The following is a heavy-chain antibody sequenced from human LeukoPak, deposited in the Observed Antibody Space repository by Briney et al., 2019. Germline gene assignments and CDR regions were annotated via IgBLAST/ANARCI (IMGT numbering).Heavy chain of an antibody. D-gene: IGHD6-13*01. CDR2: IYPGDSDT. J-gene: IGHJ5*02. CDR1: GYSFTSYW. V-gene: IGHV5-51*01. Sequence: RGESLKISCKGFGYSFTSYWIGWVRQMPGKGLEWMGIIYPGDSDTRYSPSFQGQVTISADKSISTAYLQWSSLKASDTAMYYCARLIAAAGTDPAGVIPATVSVLRNWFDPWGQGTLVTVSS. CDR3: ARLIAAAGTDPAGVIPATVSVLRNWFDP.